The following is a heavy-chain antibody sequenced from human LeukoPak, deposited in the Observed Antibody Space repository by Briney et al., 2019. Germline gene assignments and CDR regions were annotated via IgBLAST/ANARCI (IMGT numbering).Heavy chain of an antibody. CDR2: IYSSGSA. V-gene: IGHV4-61*05. CDR1: GGSIISSSYY. D-gene: IGHD2-15*01. CDR3: ARRDCSDGSCYSSLDF. Sequence: SETLSLTCTVSGGSIISSSYYWSWIRQPPGNGLEWMGYIYSSGSATYDPSLKSRVTISVDTSKNQFSLKLSYVTAADTAVYYCARRDCSDGSCYSSLDFWGQGTLVTVSS. J-gene: IGHJ4*02.